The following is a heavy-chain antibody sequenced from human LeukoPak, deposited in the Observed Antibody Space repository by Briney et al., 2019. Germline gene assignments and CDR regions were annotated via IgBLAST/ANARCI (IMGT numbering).Heavy chain of an antibody. CDR2: ISSSSSTI. V-gene: IGHV3-48*01. J-gene: IGHJ3*02. CDR1: GFTFSSYS. CDR3: ARDRGCCSGGSCLDALDI. Sequence: GGSLRLSCAASGFTFSSYSMNWVRQAPGKGLEWVSYISSSSSTIYYADSVKGRFTISRDNAKNSLYLQMNSLRAEDTAVYYCARDRGCCSGGSCLDALDIWGQGTMGTVSS. D-gene: IGHD2-15*01.